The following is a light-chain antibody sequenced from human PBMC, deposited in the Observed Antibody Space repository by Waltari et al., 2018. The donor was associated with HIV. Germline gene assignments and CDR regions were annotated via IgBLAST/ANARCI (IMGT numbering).Light chain of an antibody. CDR2: EVT. Sequence: SALTQPASVSGSPGQSITISCTGTNSDIGKYNLVYWYQQHPGKVPKFLMFEVTTRPSGISHRFSVSNSDNTASLTISGLQADDEAAYYCSSYATGNTYVFGTGTSVTVL. CDR3: SSYATGNTYV. V-gene: IGLV2-23*02. CDR1: NSDIGKYNL. J-gene: IGLJ1*01.